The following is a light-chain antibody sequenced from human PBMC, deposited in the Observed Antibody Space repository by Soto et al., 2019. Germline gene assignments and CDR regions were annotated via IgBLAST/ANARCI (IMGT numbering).Light chain of an antibody. Sequence: QSVLTQPASVSGSPGQSITISCTGTSNDVGGYNYVSRYQQHPVKAPKLIIYEVSNRPSGVSNRFSGSKSGDTASLTISGLQAEDEADYYCSSYRSNSRVVFGGGTKVTVL. CDR1: SNDVGGYNY. J-gene: IGLJ2*01. CDR2: EVS. V-gene: IGLV2-14*01. CDR3: SSYRSNSRVV.